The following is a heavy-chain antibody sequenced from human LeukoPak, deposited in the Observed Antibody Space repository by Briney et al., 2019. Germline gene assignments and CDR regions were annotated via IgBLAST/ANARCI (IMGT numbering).Heavy chain of an antibody. CDR3: ARHYMTTVTKGAFDI. CDR2: IRYDGSNK. Sequence: GGSLRLSCAASGFTFSSYGMHWVGQAPGKGLEWVAFIRYDGSNKYYADSVKGRFTISRDNSKNTLYLQMNSLRAEDTAVYYCARHYMTTVTKGAFDIWGQGTMVTVSS. J-gene: IGHJ3*02. V-gene: IGHV3-30*02. D-gene: IGHD4-17*01. CDR1: GFTFSSYG.